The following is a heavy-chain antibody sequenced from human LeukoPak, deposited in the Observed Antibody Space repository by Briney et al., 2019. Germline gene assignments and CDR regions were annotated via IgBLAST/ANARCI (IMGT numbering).Heavy chain of an antibody. Sequence: GGSLRLSCATSGFTFRTSGVHWVRQAPGKGLEGVALMSSDGINTYYADSVKGRFTVSRDSSKDILYLQMNSLRADDTAIYYCAKDHAGSGRAFEYWGQGTLVTVSS. D-gene: IGHD3-10*01. CDR3: AKDHAGSGRAFEY. V-gene: IGHV3-30*04. CDR1: GFTFRTSG. J-gene: IGHJ4*02. CDR2: MSSDGINT.